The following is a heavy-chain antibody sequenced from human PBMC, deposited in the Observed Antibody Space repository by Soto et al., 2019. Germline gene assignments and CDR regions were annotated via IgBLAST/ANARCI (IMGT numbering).Heavy chain of an antibody. CDR2: INHSGST. CDR3: ARAPYYYDSSGYYYARGFDY. CDR1: GGSFSGYY. D-gene: IGHD3-22*01. J-gene: IGHJ4*02. Sequence: LSLTCAVYGGSFSGYYWSWIRQPPGKGLEWIGEINHSGSTNYNPSLKSRVTISVDTSKNQFSLKLSSVTAADTAVYYCARAPYYYDSSGYYYARGFDYWGQGTLVTVSS. V-gene: IGHV4-34*01.